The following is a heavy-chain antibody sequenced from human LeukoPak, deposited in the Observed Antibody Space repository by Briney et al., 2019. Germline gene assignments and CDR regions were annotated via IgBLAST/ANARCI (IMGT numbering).Heavy chain of an antibody. CDR1: GYTFTSYG. J-gene: IGHJ1*01. V-gene: IGHV1-18*01. D-gene: IGHD6-13*01. Sequence: ASVKVSCKASGYTFTSYGISWVRQAPGQGLEWMGWISAYNGNTNYAQKLQGRVTMTIDTSTSTAYMELRSLRSDDTAVYYCARVDSSSWYSHGDEYFQHWGQGTLVTVSS. CDR2: ISAYNGNT. CDR3: ARVDSSSWYSHGDEYFQH.